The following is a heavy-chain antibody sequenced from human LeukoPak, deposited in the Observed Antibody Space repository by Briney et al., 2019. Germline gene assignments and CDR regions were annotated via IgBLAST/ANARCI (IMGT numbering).Heavy chain of an antibody. V-gene: IGHV1-2*06. CDR3: TSHCSPNSCHDFQNYYGINV. CDR1: GYTFTGYY. D-gene: IGHD2-2*01. Sequence: ASVKVSCKASGYTFTGYYMHWVRQAPGQGLEWMGRINPNSGGTNYAQKFQGRVTMTRDTSISTAYMELSRLRSDDTAVYYCTSHCSPNSCHDFQNYYGINVWGQGTTVTVSS. J-gene: IGHJ6*02. CDR2: INPNSGGT.